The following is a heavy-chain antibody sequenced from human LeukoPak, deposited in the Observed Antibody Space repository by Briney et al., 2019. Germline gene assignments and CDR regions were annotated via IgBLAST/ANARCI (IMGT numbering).Heavy chain of an antibody. V-gene: IGHV5-51*01. D-gene: IGHD2-15*01. CDR3: ARRGDGSYTEY. CDR1: GSSFTSYW. CDR2: FYPGDSAN. Sequence: GESLKIPCKGAGSSFTSYWFAWVGQIPGKGLEWLRIFYPGDSANSYSPSFQGQVTISADKYISTDYLQWSSMKASDTAMYYCARRGDGSYTEYWGQGTLVTVSS. J-gene: IGHJ4*02.